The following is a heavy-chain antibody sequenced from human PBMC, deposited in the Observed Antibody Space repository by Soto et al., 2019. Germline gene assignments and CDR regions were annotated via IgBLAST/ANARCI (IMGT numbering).Heavy chain of an antibody. CDR1: GGSFSGYY. CDR3: ARRYSGFNY. CDR2: INHSGGT. J-gene: IGHJ4*02. Sequence: QVQLQQWDAGLLKPSETLSLTCAVYGGSFSGYYWSWIRQPPGKGLEWIGEINHSGGTSYNPSLKSRVTISADTSKYQFSLKLSSVTAADTAVYYCARRYSGFNYWGQGTLVTVSS. D-gene: IGHD1-26*01. V-gene: IGHV4-34*01.